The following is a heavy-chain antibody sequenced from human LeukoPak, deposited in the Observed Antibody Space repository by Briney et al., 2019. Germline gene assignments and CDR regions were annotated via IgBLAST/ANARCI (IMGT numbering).Heavy chain of an antibody. J-gene: IGHJ4*02. V-gene: IGHV3-7*01. CDR2: ILPAGKGS. Sequence: GGSLRLSCVVSGYSFSTNMMTWVRQAPGKGLEWVATILPAGKGSYRADSVKGRFVISRDNAKDSLFLQMNSLRGDDTAVYYCMSAHGYWGQGTLVTVSP. CDR1: GYSFSTNM. CDR3: MSAHGY.